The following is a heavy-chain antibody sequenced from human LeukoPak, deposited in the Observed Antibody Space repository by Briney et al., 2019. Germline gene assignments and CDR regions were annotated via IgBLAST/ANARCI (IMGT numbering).Heavy chain of an antibody. CDR2: INHSGST. J-gene: IGHJ3*02. CDR1: GGSFSGYY. D-gene: IGHD3-3*01. CDR3: ARLRFLEWSYSNAFDI. Sequence: SETLSLTCAVYGGSFSGYYWSWIRQPPGKGLEWIGEINHSGSTNYNPSPKSRVTISVDTSKNQFSLKLSSVTAADTAVYYCARLRFLEWSYSNAFDIWGQGTMVTVSS. V-gene: IGHV4-34*01.